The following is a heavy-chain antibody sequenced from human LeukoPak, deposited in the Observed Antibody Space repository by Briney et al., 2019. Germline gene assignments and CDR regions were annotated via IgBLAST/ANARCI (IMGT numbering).Heavy chain of an antibody. CDR3: TRDQMNY. V-gene: IGHV3-53*01. D-gene: IGHD5-24*01. CDR2: IFSNGDT. J-gene: IGHJ4*01. Sequence: GGSLRLSCTASEFTFSRNYMLWVRQAPGKGLEWVSLIFSNGDTHYTDSVKGRFTISRDTSKNTVSLQMNSLRVEDTAMYYCTRDQMNYWGQGTLVTVSS. CDR1: EFTFSRNY.